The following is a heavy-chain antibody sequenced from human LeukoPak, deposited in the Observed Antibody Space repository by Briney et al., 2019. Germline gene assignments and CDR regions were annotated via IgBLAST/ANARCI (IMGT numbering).Heavy chain of an antibody. V-gene: IGHV3-23*01. D-gene: IGHD3-16*01. CDR3: AKGGGGVLAS. CDR2: ISGSGGST. CDR1: GFTFSTYS. J-gene: IGHJ4*02. Sequence: GGSLRLSCAASGFTFSTYSMSWVRQAPGKGLEWVSSISGSGGSTYYADSVKGRFTISRDNFKNTLLLQMNSLKADDTAVYYCAKGGGGVLASWGQGTLVTVSS.